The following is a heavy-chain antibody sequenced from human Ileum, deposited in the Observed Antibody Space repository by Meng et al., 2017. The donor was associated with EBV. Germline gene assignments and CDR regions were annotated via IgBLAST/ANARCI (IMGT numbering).Heavy chain of an antibody. Sequence: QVEREGAGVKRGRTSGTLSLTCAGSGRTNSCSNWVSLVRQPPGEGMGWIGEIYHRASNNYNSSRKSRVTISVDKSKNQISLNRSSVTAAATAVYYCARVEEWLYIDYWGQGTLVTVSS. V-gene: IGHV4-4*02. CDR3: ARVEEWLYIDY. CDR1: GRTNSCSNW. CDR2: IYHRASN. J-gene: IGHJ4*02. D-gene: IGHD6-19*01.